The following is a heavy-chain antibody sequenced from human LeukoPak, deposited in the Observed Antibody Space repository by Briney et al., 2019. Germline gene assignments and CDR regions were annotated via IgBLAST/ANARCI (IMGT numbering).Heavy chain of an antibody. CDR1: RFTLNTYA. CDR2: ISGSGGTT. CDR3: AKATMVRGVDISYYYYGMDV. V-gene: IGHV3-23*01. Sequence: GGSLRLSCAASRFTLNTYAMSWVRQAPGKGLEWVSAISGSGGTTSYADSVKGRLTISRDNSKNTLYLQMNSLRAEDTAVYYCAKATMVRGVDISYYYYGMDVWGQGTTVTVSS. J-gene: IGHJ6*02. D-gene: IGHD3-10*01.